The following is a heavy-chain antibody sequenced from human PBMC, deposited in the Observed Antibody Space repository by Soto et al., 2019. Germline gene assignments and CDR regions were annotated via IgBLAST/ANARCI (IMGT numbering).Heavy chain of an antibody. CDR3: AKSSTWAHYYYMDV. CDR1: GFTFSSYS. V-gene: IGHV3-23*01. CDR2: ISGSGDST. Sequence: GGSLRLSCAASGFTFSSYSMSWVRQAPGKGLEWVSVISGSGDSTNYADSVKDRFTISRDNSKNSLYLQMNSLRVEDTAVYYCAKSSTWAHYYYMDVWGKGTTVTVS. D-gene: IGHD2-2*01. J-gene: IGHJ6*03.